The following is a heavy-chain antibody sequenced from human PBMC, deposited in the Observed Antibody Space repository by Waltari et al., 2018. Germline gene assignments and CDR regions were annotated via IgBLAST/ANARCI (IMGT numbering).Heavy chain of an antibody. CDR2: MKEDGTSI. J-gene: IGHJ4*02. Sequence: EVQLVNSGGGLVQPGGSLRLSCAASDFFTAYGLAWVRQAPGKGLGWVSRMKEDGTSITYADSVKGRFTSSRDSAKNTYYLQMNSLRAEDTAVYYCTRNPGYWGQGTLVTVSS. CDR3: TRNPGY. CDR1: DFFTAYG. V-gene: IGHV3-74*03.